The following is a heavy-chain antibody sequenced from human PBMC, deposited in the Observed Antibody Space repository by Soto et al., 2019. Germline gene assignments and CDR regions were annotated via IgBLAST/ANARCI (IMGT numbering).Heavy chain of an antibody. CDR3: ARPYLAAAGTLDY. V-gene: IGHV4-39*01. J-gene: IGHJ4*02. Sequence: QLQLQESGPGLVKPSETLSLTCTVSGGSISSSSYYWGWIRQPPGKGLEWIGSIYYSGSTYYNPSLKSRVTISVDTSKNQFSLKLSSVTAADTAVYYCARPYLAAAGTLDYWGQGTLVTVSS. CDR2: IYYSGST. CDR1: GGSISSSSYY. D-gene: IGHD6-13*01.